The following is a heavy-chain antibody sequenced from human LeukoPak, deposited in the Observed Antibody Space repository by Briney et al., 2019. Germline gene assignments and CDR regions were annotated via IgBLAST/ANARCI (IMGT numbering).Heavy chain of an antibody. Sequence: SETLSLTCTVSGGSISSSNYYWGWIRQSPGKGLEWIGSIYYSGSTYYNPSLKSRVTISVDTSKNQFSLKLSSVTAADTAVYFCARGRRSYGGFDYWGQGTLVTVSS. V-gene: IGHV4-39*01. J-gene: IGHJ4*02. CDR3: ARGRRSYGGFDY. D-gene: IGHD1-26*01. CDR2: IYYSGST. CDR1: GGSISSSNYY.